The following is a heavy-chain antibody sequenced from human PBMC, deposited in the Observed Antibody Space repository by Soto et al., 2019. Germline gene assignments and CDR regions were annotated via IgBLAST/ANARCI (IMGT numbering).Heavy chain of an antibody. V-gene: IGHV1-46*03. D-gene: IGHD1-7*01. Sequence: ASVKVSCKAAGYTFTSYYMHWVRQAPGQGLEWMGIINPSGGSTSYAQKFQGRVTMTRDTSTSTVYMELSSLRSEDTAVYYCARGSSLELRISVLGNWFDPWGQGTLVTVS. CDR3: ARGSSLELRISVLGNWFDP. J-gene: IGHJ5*02. CDR2: INPSGGST. CDR1: GYTFTSYY.